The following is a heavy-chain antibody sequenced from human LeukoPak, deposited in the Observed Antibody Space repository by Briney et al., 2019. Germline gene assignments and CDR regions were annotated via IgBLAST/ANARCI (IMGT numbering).Heavy chain of an antibody. Sequence: APVKVSCKASGYTFTGYYMHWVRQAPGQGLEWMGWINPNSGGTNYAQKFQGRVTMTRDTSISTAYMELSRLRSDDTAVYYCAREDIVVVPAADFDPWGQGTLVTVSS. J-gene: IGHJ5*02. CDR1: GYTFTGYY. D-gene: IGHD2-2*01. CDR3: AREDIVVVPAADFDP. V-gene: IGHV1-2*02. CDR2: INPNSGGT.